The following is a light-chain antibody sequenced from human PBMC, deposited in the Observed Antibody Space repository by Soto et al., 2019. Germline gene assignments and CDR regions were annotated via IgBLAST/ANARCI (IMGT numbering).Light chain of an antibody. CDR3: PHYNNWPRT. CDR1: QSVSSN. CDR2: GAS. V-gene: IGKV3-15*01. Sequence: EIVMTQSPATLSVSPGERATLSCRASQSVSSNLAWYQQKPGQAPRLLSYGASTRATGIPARFSGSRSGTEFTLTISSLQSEDFAVYYCPHYNNWPRTFGQGTKVEIK. J-gene: IGKJ1*01.